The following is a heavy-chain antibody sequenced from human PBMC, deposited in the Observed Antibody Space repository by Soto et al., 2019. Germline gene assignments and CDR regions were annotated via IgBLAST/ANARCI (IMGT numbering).Heavy chain of an antibody. J-gene: IGHJ5*02. Sequence: ASVKVSCKASGYTFTSYGISWVRQAPGQGLEWMGWISAYNGNTNYAQKLQGRVTMTTDTSTSTAYMELSSLRSEDTAVYYCAREVSRYCISTSCYDVSYWFDPWGQGTLVTVSS. CDR3: AREVSRYCISTSCYDVSYWFDP. CDR1: GYTFTSYG. V-gene: IGHV1-18*01. D-gene: IGHD2-2*01. CDR2: ISAYNGNT.